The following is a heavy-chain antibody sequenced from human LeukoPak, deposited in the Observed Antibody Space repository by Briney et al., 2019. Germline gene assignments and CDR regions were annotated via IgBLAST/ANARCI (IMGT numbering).Heavy chain of an antibody. CDR1: GYTFTSYA. D-gene: IGHD2-15*01. J-gene: IGHJ5*02. Sequence: ASVKVSCKASGYTFTSYAMHWVRQAPGQRLEWMGWINAGNGNTKYSQEFQGRVTITRDTSASTAYMELSSLRSEDMAVYYCARGYCSGGSCYARSNNWFDPWGQGTLVTVSS. CDR2: INAGNGNT. V-gene: IGHV1-3*03. CDR3: ARGYCSGGSCYARSNNWFDP.